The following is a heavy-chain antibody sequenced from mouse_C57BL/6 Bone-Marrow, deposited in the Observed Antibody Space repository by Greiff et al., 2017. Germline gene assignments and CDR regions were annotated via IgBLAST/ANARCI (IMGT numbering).Heavy chain of an antibody. Sequence: AASGIDFSRYWMSWVRRAPGKGLEWIGEINPDSSTINYAPSLKDKFIISRDNAKNTLYLQMSKVRSEDTALYYCASIYYYGSSYWYFDVWGTGTTVTVSS. CDR3: ASIYYYGSSYWYFDV. CDR1: GIDFSRYW. D-gene: IGHD1-1*01. CDR2: INPDSSTI. V-gene: IGHV4-1*01. J-gene: IGHJ1*03.